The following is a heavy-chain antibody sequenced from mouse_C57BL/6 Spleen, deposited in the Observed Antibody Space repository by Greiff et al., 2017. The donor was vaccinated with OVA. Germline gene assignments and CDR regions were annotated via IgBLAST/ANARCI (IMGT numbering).Heavy chain of an antibody. CDR2: ISDGGSYT. CDR3: ARDHDYYDGSSLPDY. J-gene: IGHJ2*01. Sequence: EVKLMESGGGLVKPGGSLKLSCAASGFTFSSYAMSWVRQTPEKRLEWVATISDGGSYTYYPDNVKGRFTISRDNAKNNLYLQMSHLKSEDTAMYYGARDHDYYDGSSLPDYWGQGTTLTVSA. CDR1: GFTFSSYA. V-gene: IGHV5-4*01. D-gene: IGHD1-1*01.